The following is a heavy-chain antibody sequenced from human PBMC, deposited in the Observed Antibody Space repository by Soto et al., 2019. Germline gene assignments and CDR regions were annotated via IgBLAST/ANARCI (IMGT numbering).Heavy chain of an antibody. CDR2: TRDKPKGYTT. V-gene: IGHV3-72*01. CDR3: ARGGSPLVIDSYQYAMDV. Sequence: EVQLVESGGGLVQPGGTLSLSCVASGFTFSDHYMDWVRQAPGEGLEWVARTRDKPKGYTTEYAASVKGRFTISRDDSRNSLYLQMNSLKTEDTAVYYCARGGSPLVIDSYQYAMDVWGQGTTVTVSS. J-gene: IGHJ6*02. D-gene: IGHD2-21*01. CDR1: GFTFSDHY.